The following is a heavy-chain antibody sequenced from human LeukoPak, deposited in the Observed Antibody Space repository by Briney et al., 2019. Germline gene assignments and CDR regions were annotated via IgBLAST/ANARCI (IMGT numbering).Heavy chain of an antibody. CDR2: IYYSGST. V-gene: IGHV4-59*12. CDR3: AREHPVAIAPDH. CDR1: GGSISNYY. Sequence: SETLSLTCTVSGGSISNYYWSWLRQPPGKGLEWIGYIYYSGSTNYNPSLKSRVTISVDTSKNQFSLKLTSVTAADTAVYYCAREHPVAIAPDHWGQGTLVTVSS. D-gene: IGHD5-12*01. J-gene: IGHJ4*02.